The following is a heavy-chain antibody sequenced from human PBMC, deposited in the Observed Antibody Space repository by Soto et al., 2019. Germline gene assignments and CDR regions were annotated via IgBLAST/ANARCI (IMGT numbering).Heavy chain of an antibody. D-gene: IGHD2-8*02. J-gene: IGHJ4*02. CDR3: ARYEGRLVDY. CDR2: ISYDGSDK. Sequence: PGGSLRLSCAASGFTFSSYGMHWVRQAPGKGLEWVAVISYDGSDKYYADSVKGRFTISRDNSKNTLYLQMNSPRAEDTAVYYCARYEGRLVDYWGQGTLVTVSS. V-gene: IGHV3-30*03. CDR1: GFTFSSYG.